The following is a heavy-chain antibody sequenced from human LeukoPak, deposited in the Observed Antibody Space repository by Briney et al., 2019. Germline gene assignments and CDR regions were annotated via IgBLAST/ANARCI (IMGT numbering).Heavy chain of an antibody. CDR1: GYIFTGYY. CDR2: INPNGGGT. Sequence: ASVKVSCKASGYIFTGYYIHWVRQAPGQGLEWMGRINPNGGGTNYAQKFQGRVTVTGDTSISTAYMELSSLRSEDTAVYYCATDLYYYDSSGYYDYWGQGTLVTVSS. V-gene: IGHV1-2*06. CDR3: ATDLYYYDSSGYYDY. J-gene: IGHJ4*02. D-gene: IGHD3-22*01.